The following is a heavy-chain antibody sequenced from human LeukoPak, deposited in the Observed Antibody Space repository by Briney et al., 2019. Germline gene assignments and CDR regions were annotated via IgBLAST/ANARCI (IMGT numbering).Heavy chain of an antibody. V-gene: IGHV3-66*01. J-gene: IGHJ3*02. CDR3: ARENGELLEAFDI. D-gene: IGHD1-26*01. CDR1: GFTVSSNY. CDR2: IYSGGST. Sequence: GGSLRLSSAASGFTVSSNYMSWVRQAPGKGLEWVSVIYSGGSTYYADSVKGRFTISRDNSKNTLYLQLNSLRAEDTAVYYCARENGELLEAFDIWGQGTMVTVSS.